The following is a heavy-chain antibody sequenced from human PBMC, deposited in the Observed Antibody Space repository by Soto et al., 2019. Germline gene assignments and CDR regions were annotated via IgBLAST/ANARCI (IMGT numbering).Heavy chain of an antibody. CDR3: ARDQPARPPYCSGGSCSVSHYGMDV. D-gene: IGHD2-15*01. CDR1: GFTFSSYA. CDR2: ISYDGRKK. V-gene: IGHV3-30*04. Sequence: GGSLRLSCAASGFTFSSYAMHWVRQAPGKGLEWVAVISYDGRKKYYADAVKGRFTISRDNSKNTLYLQMNSLRAGDTAVYYCARDQPARPPYCSGGSCSVSHYGMDVWGQGTTVTVSS. J-gene: IGHJ6*02.